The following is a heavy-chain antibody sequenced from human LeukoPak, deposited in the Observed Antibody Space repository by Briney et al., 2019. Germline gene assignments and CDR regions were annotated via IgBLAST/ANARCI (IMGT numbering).Heavy chain of an antibody. D-gene: IGHD7-27*01. V-gene: IGHV4-34*01. CDR3: AGPPGDPTVDY. Sequence: SETLSLTCAVYGGSFSGYYWSWIRQPPGKGLEWIGEINHSGSTNYNPSLKSRVTISVDTSKNQFSLKLSSVTAADTAVYYCAGPPGDPTVDYWGQGTLVTVSS. CDR1: GGSFSGYY. CDR2: INHSGST. J-gene: IGHJ4*02.